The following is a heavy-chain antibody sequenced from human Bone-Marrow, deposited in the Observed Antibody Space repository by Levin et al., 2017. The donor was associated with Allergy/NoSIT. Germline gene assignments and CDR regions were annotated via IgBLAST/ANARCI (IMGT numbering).Heavy chain of an antibody. CDR2: IYHSGST. V-gene: IGHV4-38-2*01. CDR1: GYSISNGYN. CDR3: ARAGMITFGGSHSDY. J-gene: IGHJ4*02. Sequence: PSETLSLTCGVSGYSISNGYNWGWIRQSPGKGLEWIASIYHSGSTYYNPSLKSRVTISVDTSKNQFSLKLSSLTAADTAVYYCARAGMITFGGSHSDYWGQGALVTVSS. D-gene: IGHD3-16*01.